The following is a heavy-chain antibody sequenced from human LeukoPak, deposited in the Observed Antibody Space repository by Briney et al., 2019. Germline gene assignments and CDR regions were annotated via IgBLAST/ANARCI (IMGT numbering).Heavy chain of an antibody. D-gene: IGHD4-11*01. CDR3: ARSYSNHLFGMDV. Sequence: GGSLRLSCAASGFTVSSYYMTWVRQAPGKGLEWVSVIHSGGSTYYADSVRGRVAISRDNSKNTVFLQMNSVRAEDTAVYYCARSYSNHLFGMDVWGQGTTVTVS. J-gene: IGHJ6*02. V-gene: IGHV3-66*01. CDR2: IHSGGST. CDR1: GFTVSSYY.